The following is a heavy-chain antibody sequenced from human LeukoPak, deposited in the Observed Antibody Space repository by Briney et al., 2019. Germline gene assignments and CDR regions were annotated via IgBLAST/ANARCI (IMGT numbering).Heavy chain of an antibody. D-gene: IGHD2-21*01. CDR3: AKVYCGGDCYPDY. V-gene: IGHV3-30*18. CDR1: GFSFRNYG. J-gene: IGHJ4*02. CDR2: ISYDGNNK. Sequence: GGSLRLSCAASGFSFRNYGMHWVRQVPGKGLEWVAVISYDGNNKNYADSVKGRFTIFRDNSKNTLYLQMNSLRAEDTAVYYCAKVYCGGDCYPDYWGQGTLVTVSS.